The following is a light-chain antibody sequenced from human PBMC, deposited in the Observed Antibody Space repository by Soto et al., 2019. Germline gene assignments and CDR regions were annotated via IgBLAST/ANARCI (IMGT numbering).Light chain of an antibody. CDR2: GAS. CDR1: QSVSSSY. CDR3: QQYGNSPLVT. J-gene: IGKJ5*01. V-gene: IGKV3-20*01. Sequence: EIVLTQSPGTLSLSPGERATLSGRASQSVSSSYLAWYQQKPGQAPTPLIYGASSRATGIPDRFSGSGSGTDFTLTISRLEPEDFAVYYCQQYGNSPLVTFGQGTRLEIK.